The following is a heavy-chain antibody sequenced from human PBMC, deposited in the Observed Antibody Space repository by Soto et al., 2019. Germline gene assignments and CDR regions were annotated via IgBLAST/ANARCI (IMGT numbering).Heavy chain of an antibody. CDR3: AGSTVAGTPFDS. CDR2: IYYVGST. D-gene: IGHD6-19*01. J-gene: IGHJ4*02. V-gene: IGHV4-39*01. CDR1: GGPFISPQCY. Sequence: QLQLQESGPGLVKPSETLSLACSVSGGPFISPQCYWGWIRQPPGKGLEWIGAIYYVGSTYHNPSLKSRATISVDTSKSQLSLKLVAVSAAATAVYYWAGSTVAGTPFDSWGQGILVTVSS.